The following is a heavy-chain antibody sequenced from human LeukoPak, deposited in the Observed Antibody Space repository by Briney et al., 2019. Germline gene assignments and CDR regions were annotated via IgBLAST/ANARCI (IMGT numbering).Heavy chain of an antibody. D-gene: IGHD1-26*01. J-gene: IGHJ4*02. CDR2: MNPNSGNT. CDR3: ARGEGILGSY. V-gene: IGHV1-8*01. CDR1: GYTFTSYD. Sequence: ASVKVSCKASGYTFTSYDINWARQATGQGLEWMGWMNPNSGNTGYAQKFQGRVTMTRDISISTAYMELSSLRSEDTAVYYCARGEGILGSYWGQGTLVTVSS.